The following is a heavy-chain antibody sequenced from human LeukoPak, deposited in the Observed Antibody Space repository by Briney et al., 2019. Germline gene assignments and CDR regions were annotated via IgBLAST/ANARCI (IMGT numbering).Heavy chain of an antibody. D-gene: IGHD6-19*01. J-gene: IGHJ3*02. Sequence: SETLSLTCTVSGYSISSYYWSWIRQPPGKGLEWIGYMYYSGSTNYNPSLKSRVTISVDTSKNQFSLKLSSVTAADTAVYYCARHKYSSGWPPEGAFDIWGQGTMVTVSS. V-gene: IGHV4-59*08. CDR2: MYYSGST. CDR1: GYSISSYY. CDR3: ARHKYSSGWPPEGAFDI.